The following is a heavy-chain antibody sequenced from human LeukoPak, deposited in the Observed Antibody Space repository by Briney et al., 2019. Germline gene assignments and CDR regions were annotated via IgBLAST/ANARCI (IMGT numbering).Heavy chain of an antibody. J-gene: IGHJ3*01. CDR1: GFTFTNYA. CDR3: ARRPRDTSGYYLGAFHD. D-gene: IGHD3-22*01. V-gene: IGHV3-23*01. Sequence: PGGSLRLSYAASGFTFTNYAMTWVRQAPGKGLEWVSVIGASGADTYYSDSVKGRFTVSRDNSQNTLFLHMSSLRAEDTAVYFCARRPRDTSGYYLGAFHDWGQGTTVTVS. CDR2: IGASGADT.